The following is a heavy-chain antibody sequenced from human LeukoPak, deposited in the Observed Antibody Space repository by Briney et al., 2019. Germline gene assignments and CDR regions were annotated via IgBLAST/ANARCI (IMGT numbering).Heavy chain of an antibody. CDR3: ARALQGYSYGYYYYYMDV. J-gene: IGHJ6*03. CDR1: GFTFSSYE. D-gene: IGHD5-18*01. CDR2: ISSSGSTI. V-gene: IGHV3-48*03. Sequence: GGSLRLSCAASGFTFSSYEMNWVRQAPGKGLEWVSYISSSGSTIYYADSVKGRFTISRDNSKNTLYLQMNSLRAEDTAVYYCARALQGYSYGYYYYYMDVWGKGTTVTISS.